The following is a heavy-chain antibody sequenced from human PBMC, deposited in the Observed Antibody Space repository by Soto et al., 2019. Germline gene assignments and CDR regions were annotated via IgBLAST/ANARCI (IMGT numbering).Heavy chain of an antibody. CDR1: GGSISTYY. Sequence: SETLSLTCTVSGGSISTYYWSWIRQPPGKGLEWIGYIYYSGSTNYNPSLKSRVTISVDTSKKQFSLRLSSVTAADTAVYYCARVGIYNWFDPWGQGTLVTVSS. J-gene: IGHJ5*02. D-gene: IGHD1-20*01. CDR2: IYYSGST. CDR3: ARVGIYNWFDP. V-gene: IGHV4-59*01.